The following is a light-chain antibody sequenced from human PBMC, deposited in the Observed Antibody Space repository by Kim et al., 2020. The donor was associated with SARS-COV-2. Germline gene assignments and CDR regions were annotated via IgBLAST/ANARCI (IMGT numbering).Light chain of an antibody. CDR2: GKN. CDR1: SLRRYY. CDR3: NSRDSSGNHLRVV. Sequence: GQTVRITCQGDSLRRYYASWYQQKPGQAPVLVIYGKNNRPSGIPDRFSGSSSGNTASLTITGAQAEDEADYYCNSRDSSGNHLRVVFGGGTQLTVL. V-gene: IGLV3-19*01. J-gene: IGLJ2*01.